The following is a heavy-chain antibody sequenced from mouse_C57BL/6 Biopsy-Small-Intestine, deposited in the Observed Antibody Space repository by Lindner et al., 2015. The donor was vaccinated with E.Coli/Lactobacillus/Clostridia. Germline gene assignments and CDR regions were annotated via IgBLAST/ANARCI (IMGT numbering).Heavy chain of an antibody. D-gene: IGHD1-1*01. CDR2: IYPGDGSI. V-gene: IGHV1-82*01. J-gene: IGHJ2*01. CDR3: ARSGDYYAFYFDY. CDR1: GYAFSNSW. Sequence: VQLQESGPEVVKPGASVKISCKASGYAFSNSWMDWVRQRPGEGLEWIGRIYPGDGSINYNGRFTGKATLTADKSSSTAFVQLRSLTSEDSAVYFCARSGDYYAFYFDYWGQGTTLTVSS.